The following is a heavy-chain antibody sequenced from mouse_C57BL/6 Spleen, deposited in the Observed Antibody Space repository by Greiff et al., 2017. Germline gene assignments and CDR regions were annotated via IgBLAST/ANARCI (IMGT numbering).Heavy chain of an antibody. CDR3: ARSGLGYAMDY. V-gene: IGHV1-81*01. CDR1: GYTFTSYG. CDR2: IYPRSGNT. Sequence: QVQLQQSGAELARPGASVKLSCKASGYTFTSYGISWVKQRTGQGLEWIGEIYPRSGNTYYNEKFKGKATLTADKSSSTAYMELRSLTSEYSAVYFCARSGLGYAMDYWGQGTSVTVSS. J-gene: IGHJ4*01. D-gene: IGHD4-1*01.